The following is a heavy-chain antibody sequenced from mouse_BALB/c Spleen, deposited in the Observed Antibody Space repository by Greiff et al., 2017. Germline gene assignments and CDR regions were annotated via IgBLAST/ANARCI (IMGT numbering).Heavy chain of an antibody. Sequence: EVQLVESGPGLVKPSQSLSLTCSVTGYSITSGYYWNWIRQFPGNQLEWMGYISYDGSNNYNPSLKNRISITRDTSKNQFFLKLNSVTTEDTATYYCARLQAYYDAWFAYWGQGTLVTVSA. J-gene: IGHJ3*01. CDR3: ARLQAYYDAWFAY. D-gene: IGHD2-10*01. CDR1: GYSITSGYY. V-gene: IGHV3-6*02. CDR2: ISYDGSN.